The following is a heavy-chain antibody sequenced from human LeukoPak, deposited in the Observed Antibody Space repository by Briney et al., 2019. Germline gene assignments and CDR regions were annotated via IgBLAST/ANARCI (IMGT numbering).Heavy chain of an antibody. CDR2: IIPIFGTA. V-gene: IGHV1-69*06. CDR3: AREGSSWPYYYYMDV. J-gene: IGHJ6*03. CDR1: GGTFSSYA. Sequence: SVKVSCKASGGTFSSYAISWVRQAPGQGLEWMGGIIPIFGTANYAQKFQGRVTITADKSTSTAYMELSSLRSEDTAVYYCAREGSSWPYYYYMDVWGKGTTVTVSS. D-gene: IGHD6-13*01.